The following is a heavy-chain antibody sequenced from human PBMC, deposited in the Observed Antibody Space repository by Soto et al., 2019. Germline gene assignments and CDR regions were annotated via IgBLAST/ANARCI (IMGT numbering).Heavy chain of an antibody. D-gene: IGHD6-6*01. CDR1: GFTFSSYG. J-gene: IGHJ5*02. V-gene: IGHV3-30*18. Sequence: LRLSCAASGFTFSSYGMHWVRQAPGKGLEWVAVISYDGSNKYYADSVKGRFTISRDNSKNTLYLQMNSLRAEDTAVYYCAKRAYSSSSGRDPWFDPWGQGTLVTVSS. CDR2: ISYDGSNK. CDR3: AKRAYSSSSGRDPWFDP.